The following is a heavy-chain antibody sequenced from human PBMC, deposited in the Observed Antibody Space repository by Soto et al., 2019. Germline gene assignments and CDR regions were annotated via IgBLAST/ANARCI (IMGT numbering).Heavy chain of an antibody. CDR1: GDTSSNYG. CDR3: ARDPDEVVGTDYHYYGMDV. V-gene: IGHV1-69*06. Sequence: QVQLVQSGAEVKKPGSSVKVSCKASGDTSSNYGVSWVRQAPGQGLEWMGGILPVFGTTTYARNFQGRITITADKSTSTVYMELTSLRSDDTATYFCARDPDEVVGTDYHYYGMDVWDQGATVTVSS. CDR2: ILPVFGTT. D-gene: IGHD1-26*01. J-gene: IGHJ6*02.